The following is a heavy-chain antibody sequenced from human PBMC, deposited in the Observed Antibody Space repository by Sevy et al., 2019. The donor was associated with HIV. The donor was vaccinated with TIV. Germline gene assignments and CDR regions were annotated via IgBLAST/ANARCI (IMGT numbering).Heavy chain of an antibody. CDR2: LSFGCGKI. Sequence: GGSLRLSCAASGFVFYDYSMSWIGQAPGKGLEWVATLSFGCGKINYADSVKGRFTISRDNSKNSFYLQMDNLRVEDTALYYCAREGCTRPHDYWGQGSRVTVSS. D-gene: IGHD2-8*01. V-gene: IGHV3-23*01. CDR3: AREGCTRPHDY. CDR1: GFVFYDYS. J-gene: IGHJ4*02.